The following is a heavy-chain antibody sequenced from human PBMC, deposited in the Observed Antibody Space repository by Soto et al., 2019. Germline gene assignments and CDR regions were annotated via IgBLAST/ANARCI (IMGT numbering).Heavy chain of an antibody. CDR2: IYWDDDK. J-gene: IGHJ5*02. CDR1: GFSLSTSGVG. V-gene: IGHV2-5*02. D-gene: IGHD6-13*01. Sequence: QITLKESGPTLVEPTQTLTLTCAFSGFSLSTSGVGVGWIRQPPGKALEWLAFIYWDDDKRYSSSLKTRLTIFKDTSRNQVLLIMTNMDPVDTATYYCAYRQEYRGSWDSGWLDPWGQGTLVTVSS. CDR3: AYRQEYRGSWDSGWLDP.